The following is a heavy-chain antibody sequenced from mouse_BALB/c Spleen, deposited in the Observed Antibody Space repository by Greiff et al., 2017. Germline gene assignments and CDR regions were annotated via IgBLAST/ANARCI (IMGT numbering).Heavy chain of an antibody. V-gene: IGHV1-9*01. D-gene: IGHD1-1*01. J-gene: IGHJ4*01. CDR3: ARLRYYGSSPPDY. CDR2: ILPGSGST. CDR1: GYTFSSYW. Sequence: SGAELMKPGASVKISCKATGYTFSSYWIEWVKQRPGHGLEWIGEILPGSGSTNYNEKFKGKATFTADTSSNTAYMQLSSLTSEDSAVYYCARLRYYGSSPPDYWGQGTSVTVSS.